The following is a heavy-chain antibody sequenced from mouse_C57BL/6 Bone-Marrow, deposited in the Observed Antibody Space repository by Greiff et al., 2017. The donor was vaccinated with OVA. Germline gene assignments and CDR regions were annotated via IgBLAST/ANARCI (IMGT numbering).Heavy chain of an antibody. V-gene: IGHV5-4*03. J-gene: IGHJ1*03. CDR1: GFTFSSYA. CDR3: ARGSYYYGSSYFWYFDV. D-gene: IGHD1-1*01. Sequence: EVKVEESGGGLVKPGGSLKLSCAASGFTFSSYAMSWVRQTPEKRLEWVATISDGGSYTYYPDNVKGRFTISRDNAKNNLYLQMSHLKSEDTAMYYCARGSYYYGSSYFWYFDVWGTGTTVTVSS. CDR2: ISDGGSYT.